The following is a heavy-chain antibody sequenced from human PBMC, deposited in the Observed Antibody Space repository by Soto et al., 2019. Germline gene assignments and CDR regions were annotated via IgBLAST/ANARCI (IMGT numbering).Heavy chain of an antibody. D-gene: IGHD6-19*01. CDR3: AREKPGIAVAGRDYYYGMDV. Sequence: PGGSLRLSCAASGFTFSSYGMHWVRQAPGKGLEWVAVIWYDGSNKYYADSVKGRFTISRDNSKNTLYLQMNSLRAEDTAVYYCAREKPGIAVAGRDYYYGMDVWGQGTTVTVSS. CDR2: IWYDGSNK. J-gene: IGHJ6*02. CDR1: GFTFSSYG. V-gene: IGHV3-33*01.